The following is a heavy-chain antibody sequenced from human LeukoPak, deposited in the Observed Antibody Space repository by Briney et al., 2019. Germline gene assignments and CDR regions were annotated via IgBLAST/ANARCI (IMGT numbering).Heavy chain of an antibody. J-gene: IGHJ4*02. CDR1: GFTFNNYG. CDR3: VRETEAFDS. Sequence: PGGSLRLSCVGSGFTFNNYGIHWVRQAPDKGLEWVAFIKFGGGLEYYADSVKGRFTISRDNSKNTLYLQMNNLRVEDTAVYDCVRETEAFDSWGQGTLVSVSS. CDR2: IKFGGGLE. V-gene: IGHV3-30*02.